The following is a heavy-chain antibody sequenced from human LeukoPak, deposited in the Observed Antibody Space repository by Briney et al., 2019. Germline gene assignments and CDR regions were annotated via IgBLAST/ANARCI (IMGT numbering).Heavy chain of an antibody. CDR1: GFTFSSYS. D-gene: IGHD2-15*01. Sequence: GGSLRLSCAASGFTFSSYSMNWVRQAPGKGLEWVSSISSSSSYIYYADSVKGRFTISRDNAKNSLYLQMNSLRAEDTAVYYCARDCSGGSCYSELYYYYYMDVWGKGTTVTVSS. V-gene: IGHV3-21*01. CDR2: ISSSSSYI. J-gene: IGHJ6*03. CDR3: ARDCSGGSCYSELYYYYYMDV.